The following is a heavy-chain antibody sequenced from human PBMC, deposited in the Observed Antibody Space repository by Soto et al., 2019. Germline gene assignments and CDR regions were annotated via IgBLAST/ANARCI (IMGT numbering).Heavy chain of an antibody. CDR1: GFTFSIYW. CDR3: ARDLIEYSSSSDAFDI. D-gene: IGHD6-6*01. Sequence: RGSLRLSCAASGFTFSIYWMSWVRQARGTGLEWVANIKQDGSEKYYVDSVQGRFTISRDNAKNSLYLQMNSLRAEDKAVYYCARDLIEYSSSSDAFDIWGQGTMVTVSS. J-gene: IGHJ3*02. CDR2: IKQDGSEK. V-gene: IGHV3-7*01.